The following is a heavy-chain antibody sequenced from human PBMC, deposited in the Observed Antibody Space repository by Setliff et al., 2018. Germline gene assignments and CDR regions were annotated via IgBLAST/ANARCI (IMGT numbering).Heavy chain of an antibody. Sequence: LTLTCTVSGFSLSNARLGVTWVRQAPGKGLEWVSAINSGGSSTYYADSVKGRFTISRDNSKNTLYLQMNSLRAEDTAIYSCAKFSSVPGSRFFDYWGQGALVTVS. J-gene: IGHJ4*02. CDR1: GFSLSNARL. CDR2: INSGGSST. CDR3: AKFSSVPGSRFFDY. D-gene: IGHD2-2*01. V-gene: IGHV3-23*01.